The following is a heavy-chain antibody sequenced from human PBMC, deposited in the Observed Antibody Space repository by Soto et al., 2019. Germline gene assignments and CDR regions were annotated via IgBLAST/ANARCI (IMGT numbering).Heavy chain of an antibody. CDR3: SKDERGLVLVNFLDY. J-gene: IGHJ4*02. CDR2: ISYDGSEK. CDR1: GFTFSSYG. Sequence: QVQLVESGGGVVQPGRSLRLSCADSGFTFSSYGMHWVRQATGKGLDWVALISYDGSEKYYSDSVKGRFTISRDNSKNTLYLQMNSLRAEDTAVYYCSKDERGLVLVNFLDYWGQGTLVTVSS. D-gene: IGHD2-8*02. V-gene: IGHV3-30*18.